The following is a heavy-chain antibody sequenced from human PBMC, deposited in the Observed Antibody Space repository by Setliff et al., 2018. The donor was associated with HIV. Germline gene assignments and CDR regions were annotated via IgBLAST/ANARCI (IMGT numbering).Heavy chain of an antibody. J-gene: IGHJ6*03. D-gene: IGHD6-6*01. V-gene: IGHV4-39*01. CDR3: ARGGGTSSPIDYHYYIDV. Sequence: PSETLSLTFTVSGDSISSSIYYWGWVRQPPGKGLEWIGGIYYTGSPFYNPSLKSRVTISVDTSNNQFSLKLSSVTAADTAVYYCARGGGTSSPIDYHYYIDVWGKGTTVTVSS. CDR1: GDSISSSIYY. CDR2: IYYTGSP.